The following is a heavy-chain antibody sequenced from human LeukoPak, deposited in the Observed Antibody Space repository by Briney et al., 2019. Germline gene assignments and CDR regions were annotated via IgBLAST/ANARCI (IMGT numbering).Heavy chain of an antibody. CDR3: ARVPDYYDSSGYYSIDY. V-gene: IGHV1-18*01. CDR2: YNGNT. D-gene: IGHD3-22*01. J-gene: IGHJ4*02. Sequence: YNGNTNYAQKLQGRVTMPTDTSTSTAYMELRSLRSDDTAVYYCARVPDYYDSSGYYSIDYWGQGTLVTVSS.